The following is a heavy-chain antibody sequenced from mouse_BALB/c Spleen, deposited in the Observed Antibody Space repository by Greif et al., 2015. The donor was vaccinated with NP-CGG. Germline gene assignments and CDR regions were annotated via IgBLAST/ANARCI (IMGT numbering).Heavy chain of an antibody. J-gene: IGHJ4*01. D-gene: IGHD3-1*01. CDR3: ARDGGQLGLYYYAMDY. CDR2: IRDGGSYT. V-gene: IGHV5-4*02. CDR1: GFTFSDYY. Sequence: EVHLAEPGGGLVKPGGSLKLPCAASGFTFSDYYMYWVHQTPEKRLEWVATIRDGGSYTYYPDSVKGRFTISRDNAKNNLYLQMSSLESEDAAMYYCARDGGQLGLYYYAMDYWGQGASVTVSS.